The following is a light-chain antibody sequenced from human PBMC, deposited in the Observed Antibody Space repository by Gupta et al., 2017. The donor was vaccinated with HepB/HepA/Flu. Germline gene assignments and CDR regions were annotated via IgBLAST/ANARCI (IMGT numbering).Light chain of an antibody. CDR3: AAWDDRLNGRV. CDR2: SNN. Sequence: QSVLTQPPSASGAPGQRVTISCSGSSSNIGSNSVNWYQQLPGTAPKLLMHSNNQRPSGVPDRFSGSKSGTSASLAISGLQSEDEADYYCAAWDDRLNGRVFGGGTKLTVL. J-gene: IGLJ2*01. CDR1: SSNIGSNS. V-gene: IGLV1-44*01.